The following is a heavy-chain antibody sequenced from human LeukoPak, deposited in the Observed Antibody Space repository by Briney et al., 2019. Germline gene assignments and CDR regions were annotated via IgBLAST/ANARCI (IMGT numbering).Heavy chain of an antibody. V-gene: IGHV4-34*09. CDR1: GGSFSGYC. J-gene: IGHJ4*02. D-gene: IGHD1-26*01. CDR3: ARGSQKWELNKALDY. CDR2: INHSGST. Sequence: SETLSLTCAVYGGSFSGYCWSWIRQPPGKGLEWIGEINHSGSTYYNPSLKSRVTISVDTSKNQFSLKLSSVTAADTAVYYCARGSQKWELNKALDYWGQGTLVTVSS.